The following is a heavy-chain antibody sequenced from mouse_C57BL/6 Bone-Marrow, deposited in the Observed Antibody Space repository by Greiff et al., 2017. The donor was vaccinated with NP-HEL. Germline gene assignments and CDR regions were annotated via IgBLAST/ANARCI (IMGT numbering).Heavy chain of an antibody. D-gene: IGHD1-1*01. V-gene: IGHV5-6*01. J-gene: IGHJ4*01. CDR1: GFTFSSYG. Sequence: VQLQQSGGDLVKPGGSLKLSCAASGFTFSSYGMSWVRQTPDKRLEWVATISSGGSYTYYPDSVKGRFTISRDNAKNTLYLQMSSLKSEDTAMYYCARHRYYGSSQPLYAMDYWGQGTSVTVSS. CDR2: ISSGGSYT. CDR3: ARHRYYGSSQPLYAMDY.